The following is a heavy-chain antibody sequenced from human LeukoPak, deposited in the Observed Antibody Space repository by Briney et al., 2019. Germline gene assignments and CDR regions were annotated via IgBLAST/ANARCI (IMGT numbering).Heavy chain of an antibody. Sequence: PGGSLTLSCAASGFTFSNYWINWVRQAPGKGLEWGANKNEYGSEKYYVDSVRGRFTISRDNAENSLFLHMNSLRVEDTAVYRCARVLYGSRVNVIDSWGPGTLVTVSS. CDR2: KNEYGSEK. D-gene: IGHD2-2*01. J-gene: IGHJ4*02. CDR3: ARVLYGSRVNVIDS. CDR1: GFTFSNYW. V-gene: IGHV3-7*01.